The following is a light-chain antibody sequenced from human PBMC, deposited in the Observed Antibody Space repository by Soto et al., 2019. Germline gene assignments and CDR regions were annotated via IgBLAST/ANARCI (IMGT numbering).Light chain of an antibody. CDR3: TSYAVTYSFFYV. CDR2: EVS. J-gene: IGLJ1*01. Sequence: QSVLTQPPSASGSPGQSVTISCPGTSSDVVAYNYVSWYQQLPGKAPKLIIYEVSKRPSGVPDRFSGSKSGNTASLTVSGLQAEDEADYYCTSYAVTYSFFYVFGTGTKVTVL. V-gene: IGLV2-8*01. CDR1: SSDVVAYNY.